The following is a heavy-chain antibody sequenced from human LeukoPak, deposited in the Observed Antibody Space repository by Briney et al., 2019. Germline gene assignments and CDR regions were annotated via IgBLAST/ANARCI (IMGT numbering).Heavy chain of an antibody. CDR2: ISAYNGNT. CDR1: GYTFTSYG. CDR3: ARRGHVGQRLAPSDY. V-gene: IGHV1-18*01. D-gene: IGHD6-25*01. Sequence: GASVKVSCKASGYTFTSYGISWVRQAPGQGLEWMGWISAYNGNTNYAQKLQGRVTMTTDTSTSTAYMELRSLRSDDTAVYYCARRGHVGQRLAPSDYWGQGTLVTVSS. J-gene: IGHJ4*02.